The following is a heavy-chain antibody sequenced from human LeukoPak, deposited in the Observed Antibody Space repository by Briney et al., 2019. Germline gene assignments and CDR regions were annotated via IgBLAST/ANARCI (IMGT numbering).Heavy chain of an antibody. J-gene: IGHJ5*02. CDR3: ARDLCTVTTCDNWFDP. D-gene: IGHD4-17*01. V-gene: IGHV3-30-3*01. CDR1: GFTFSSYA. Sequence: GRSLRLSCAASGFTFSSYAMHWVRQAPGKGLERVSVRSYDGSNKYYADSVKGRFTISRDNSKNTLYLQMNSLRAEDTAVYYCARDLCTVTTCDNWFDPWGQGTLVTVSS. CDR2: RSYDGSNK.